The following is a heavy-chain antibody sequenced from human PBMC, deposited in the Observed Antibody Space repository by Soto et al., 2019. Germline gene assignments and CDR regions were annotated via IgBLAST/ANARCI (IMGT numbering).Heavy chain of an antibody. J-gene: IGHJ4*02. V-gene: IGHV4-39*01. CDR2: IYYSGRT. Sequence: ETLSRTCLVSGECIHSSSNYWGWIREPPGKGLEWIGSIYYSGRTYYNPSFKSRVTISIDTSKNQFSLKLSSVTATDTAVYYCDRQRTTVVTQAYFDHWGQGALVTVYS. CDR3: DRQRTTVVTQAYFDH. CDR1: GECIHSSSNY. D-gene: IGHD2-21*02.